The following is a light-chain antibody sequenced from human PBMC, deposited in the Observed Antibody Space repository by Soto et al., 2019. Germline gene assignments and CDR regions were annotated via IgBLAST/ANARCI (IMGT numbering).Light chain of an antibody. CDR2: EVS. Sequence: QCELTRPSSVSGSAGQSITITNTGTSSDVGSYNLVSWYQQHPGKAPKLIISEVSKRPSGVPDRFSGSKSGNTASPTVSGLQGEDEADYYCTSHAGSNNYVFGTGNKVTVL. V-gene: IGLV2-8*01. CDR1: SSDVGSYNL. J-gene: IGLJ1*01. CDR3: TSHAGSNNYV.